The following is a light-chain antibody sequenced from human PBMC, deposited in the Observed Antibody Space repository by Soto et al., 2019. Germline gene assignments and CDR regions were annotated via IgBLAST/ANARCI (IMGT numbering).Light chain of an antibody. V-gene: IGKV3-15*01. CDR3: HQYNNWPPWT. Sequence: EIVMTQSPATLSVSPGERATLSCRASQSVSSNLAWHQQKPGQAPRLLIYGASTRATGIPARFSGSGSGTEFTLIISSLQSEDFAVYYCHQYNNWPPWTIGQGTKVEIK. J-gene: IGKJ1*01. CDR1: QSVSSN. CDR2: GAS.